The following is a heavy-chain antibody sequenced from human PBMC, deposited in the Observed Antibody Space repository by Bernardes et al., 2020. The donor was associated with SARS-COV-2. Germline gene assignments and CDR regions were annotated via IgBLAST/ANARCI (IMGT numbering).Heavy chain of an antibody. CDR1: GYTFTSYG. Sequence: ASVKVSCKASGYTFTSYGISWVRQAPGQGLEWMGWISAYNGNTNYAQKLQGRVTMTTDTSTSTAYMELRSLRSDDTAVYYCARGKFGELDYYYYGMDVWGQGTTVTVSS. CDR2: ISAYNGNT. CDR3: ARGKFGELDYYYYGMDV. V-gene: IGHV1-18*01. D-gene: IGHD3-10*01. J-gene: IGHJ6*02.